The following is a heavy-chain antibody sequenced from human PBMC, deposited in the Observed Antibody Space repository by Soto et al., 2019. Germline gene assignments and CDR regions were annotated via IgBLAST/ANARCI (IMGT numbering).Heavy chain of an antibody. Sequence: SQTLSLTCAISGDSVSSNSAAWSWIRQSPSRGLEWLGRTYYRSKWYNDFAVSLKSRLTINPDTLKNQFSLLLNSVTPEDTAVYYCAREDYYESSGGMDVWGQGNAVTVSS. CDR2: TYYRSKWYN. CDR3: AREDYYESSGGMDV. D-gene: IGHD3-22*01. CDR1: GDSVSSNSAA. J-gene: IGHJ6*02. V-gene: IGHV6-1*01.